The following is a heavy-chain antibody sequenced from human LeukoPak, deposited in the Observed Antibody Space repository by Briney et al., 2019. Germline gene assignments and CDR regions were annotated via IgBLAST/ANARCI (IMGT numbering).Heavy chain of an antibody. CDR3: ARGLRGRSGGSCYGS. CDR1: GGSFSGYY. D-gene: IGHD2-15*01. J-gene: IGHJ4*02. V-gene: IGHV4-34*01. CDR2: INHSGST. Sequence: SETLSLTCAVYGGSFSGYYWSWIRQPPGKGLEWIGEINHSGSTNYNPSLKSRVTISVDTSKNQCSLKMSSVTAAGTAVYYCARGLRGRSGGSCYGSWGQGTLVTVSS.